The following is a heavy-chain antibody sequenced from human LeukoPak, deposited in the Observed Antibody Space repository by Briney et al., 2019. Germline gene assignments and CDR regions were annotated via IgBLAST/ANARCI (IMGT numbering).Heavy chain of an antibody. J-gene: IGHJ4*02. V-gene: IGHV4-34*01. Sequence: SETLSLTCAVYGGSFSGYYWSWIRQPPGKGLEWIGEINHSGSTNYNPSLKSRVTISVDTSKNQFSLKLSSVTAADTAVYYCARASYSSGWYAGYWGQGTLVTVSS. CDR2: INHSGST. D-gene: IGHD6-19*01. CDR3: ARASYSSGWYAGY. CDR1: GGSFSGYY.